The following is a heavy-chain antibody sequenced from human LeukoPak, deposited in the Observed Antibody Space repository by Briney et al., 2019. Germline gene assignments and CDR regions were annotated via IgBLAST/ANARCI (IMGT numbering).Heavy chain of an antibody. CDR3: ARGPGSEMATIVFDY. D-gene: IGHD5-24*01. Sequence: SVKVSCKASGGTFSSYAISWVRQAPGQGLEWMGGIIPIFGTANYAQKFQGRVTITADESTSTAYMELSSLRSEDTAVYYCARGPGSEMATIVFDYWGQGTLVTVSS. CDR2: IIPIFGTA. J-gene: IGHJ4*02. V-gene: IGHV1-69*13. CDR1: GGTFSSYA.